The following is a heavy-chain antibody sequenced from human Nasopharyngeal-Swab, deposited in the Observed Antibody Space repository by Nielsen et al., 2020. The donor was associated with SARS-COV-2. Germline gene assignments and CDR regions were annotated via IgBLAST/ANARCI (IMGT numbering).Heavy chain of an antibody. V-gene: IGHV4-34*01. D-gene: IGHD3-10*01. CDR3: ARERGRGGIWNYYYYYMDV. CDR1: GGSFSGYY. CDR2: IYYSGST. J-gene: IGHJ6*03. Sequence: SQTLSLTCAVYGGSFSGYYWSWIRQPPGKGLEWIGSIYYSGSTYYNPSLKSRVTISVDTSKNQFSLKLRSVTAADTALYYCARERGRGGIWNYYYYYMDVWGKGTTVTVSS.